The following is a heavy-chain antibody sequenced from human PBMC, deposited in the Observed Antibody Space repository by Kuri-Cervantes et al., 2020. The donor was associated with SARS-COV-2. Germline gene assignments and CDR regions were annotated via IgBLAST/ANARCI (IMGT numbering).Heavy chain of an antibody. Sequence: ASVTVSCQGSGYTFTSYGISWVRQAPGQGLEWMGGISAYNGNTNYAQRLQGRVTMTTDTSTRKAYMELRSLRSDDTAVYYCARTYYDFWSGYEYYYYYGMDVWGQGTTATVSS. D-gene: IGHD3-3*01. CDR2: ISAYNGNT. CDR3: ARTYYDFWSGYEYYYYYGMDV. V-gene: IGHV1-18*04. CDR1: GYTFTSYG. J-gene: IGHJ6*02.